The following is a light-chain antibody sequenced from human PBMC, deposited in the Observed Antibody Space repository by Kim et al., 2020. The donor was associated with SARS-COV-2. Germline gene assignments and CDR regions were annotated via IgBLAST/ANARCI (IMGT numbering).Light chain of an antibody. J-gene: IGLJ2*01. Sequence: ALGQTVRITCQGDSLRSDYASWYQQKPGQAPVLVIYGKNNRPSGIPDRFSGSSSGNTASLTITGAQAEDEADYYCNSRDNSGNHLVFGGGTQLTVL. CDR1: SLRSDY. CDR3: NSRDNSGNHLV. V-gene: IGLV3-19*01. CDR2: GKN.